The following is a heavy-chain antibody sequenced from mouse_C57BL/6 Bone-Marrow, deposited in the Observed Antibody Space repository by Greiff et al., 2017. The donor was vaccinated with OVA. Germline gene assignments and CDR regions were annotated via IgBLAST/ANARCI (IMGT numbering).Heavy chain of an antibody. CDR3: ARDLWYFDV. Sequence: EVQVVESEGGLVQPGSSMKLSCTASGFTFSDYYMAWVRQVPEKGLEWVANINYDGSSTYYLDSLKSRFIISRDNAKNILYLQMSSLKSEYTATYYCARDLWYFDVWGTGTTVTVSS. V-gene: IGHV5-16*01. CDR2: INYDGSST. CDR1: GFTFSDYY. J-gene: IGHJ1*03.